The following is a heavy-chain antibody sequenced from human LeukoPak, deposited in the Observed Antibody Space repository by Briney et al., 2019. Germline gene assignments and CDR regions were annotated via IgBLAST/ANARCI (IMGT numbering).Heavy chain of an antibody. CDR1: GGSISSGTYY. V-gene: IGHV4-39*07. CDR2: IYYSGST. CDR3: ARWYSSGWAFDY. J-gene: IGHJ4*02. D-gene: IGHD6-19*01. Sequence: PSETLSLTCIVSGGSISSGTYYWGWIRQPPGKGLEWIGSIYYSGSTYYNPSLKSRVTISVDTSKNQFSLKLSSVTAADTAVYYCARWYSSGWAFDYWGQGTLVTVSS.